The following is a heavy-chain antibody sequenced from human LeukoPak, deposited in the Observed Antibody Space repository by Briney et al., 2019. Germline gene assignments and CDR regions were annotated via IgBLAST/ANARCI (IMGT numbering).Heavy chain of an antibody. J-gene: IGHJ4*02. CDR1: GGSFSGYY. CDR2: INHSGST. V-gene: IGHV4-34*01. Sequence: SETLSLTCAVYGGSFSGYYWSWIRQPPGEGLEWIGEINHSGSTNYNPSLKSRVTISVDTSKNQFSLKLSSVTAADTAVYYCARGDRIAAAGAFDYWGQGTLVTVSS. CDR3: ARGDRIAAAGAFDY. D-gene: IGHD6-13*01.